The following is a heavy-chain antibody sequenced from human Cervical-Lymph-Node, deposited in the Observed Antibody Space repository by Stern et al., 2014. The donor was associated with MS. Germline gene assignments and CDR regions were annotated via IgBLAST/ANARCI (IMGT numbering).Heavy chain of an antibody. D-gene: IGHD2-8*01. V-gene: IGHV3-30*03. J-gene: IGHJ4*02. CDR1: GFTFSSYG. CDR2: IAYDGNHK. Sequence: VQLVESGGAVVQPWRSLRLSCAASGFTFSSYGMHWVRHAPGKGLEWVTVIAYDGNHKYYAASVKGRFTISRDNSKNTLHLQMNSVTPDDTAIYYCARDYEDTSMLFDHWGQGTLVTVSS. CDR3: ARDYEDTSMLFDH.